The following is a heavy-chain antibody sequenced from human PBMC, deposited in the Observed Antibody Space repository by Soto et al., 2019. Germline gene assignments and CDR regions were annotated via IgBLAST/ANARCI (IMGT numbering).Heavy chain of an antibody. J-gene: IGHJ4*02. CDR3: AREPTYSGYDYYFDY. Sequence: GGSLRLSCAASGFTFSSYSMNWVRQAPGKGLEWVSSISSSSSYIYYADSVKGRFTISRDNAKNSLYLQMNSLRAEDTAVYYCAREPTYSGYDYYFDYWGQGTLVTVSS. D-gene: IGHD5-12*01. CDR2: ISSSSSYI. V-gene: IGHV3-21*01. CDR1: GFTFSSYS.